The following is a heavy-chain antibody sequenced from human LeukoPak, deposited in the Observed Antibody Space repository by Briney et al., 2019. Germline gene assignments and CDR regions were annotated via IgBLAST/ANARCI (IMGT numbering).Heavy chain of an antibody. CDR2: FDPEDGET. CDR3: ATRKGFNYDILTGYYDAFDI. D-gene: IGHD3-9*01. V-gene: IGHV1-24*01. J-gene: IGHJ3*02. Sequence: ASVKVSCKVSGYTLTELSMHWVRQAPGKGLEWMGGFDPEDGETIYARKFQGRVTMTEDTSTDTAYMELSSLRSEDTAVYYCATRKGFNYDILTGYYDAFDIWGQGTMVTVSS. CDR1: GYTLTELS.